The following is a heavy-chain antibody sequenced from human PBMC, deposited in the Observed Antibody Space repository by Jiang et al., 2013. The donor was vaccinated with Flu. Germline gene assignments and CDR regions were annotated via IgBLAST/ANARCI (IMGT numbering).Heavy chain of an antibody. V-gene: IGHV4-59*01. D-gene: IGHD3-22*01. Sequence: LLKPSETLSLSCTVSGGAISDYYWSWIRQSPGKGLEWIGYVYFTGSTSYNPSLKSRVTISVDTSKNQFSLKLTSVTAADTAVHFCARGHYYDSTGYKNWFHPWGQGALVTVSS. CDR3: ARGHYYDSTGYKNWFHP. J-gene: IGHJ5*02. CDR1: GGAISDYY. CDR2: VYFTGST.